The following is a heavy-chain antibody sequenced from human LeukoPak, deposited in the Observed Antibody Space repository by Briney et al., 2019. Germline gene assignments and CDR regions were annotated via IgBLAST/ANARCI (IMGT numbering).Heavy chain of an antibody. V-gene: IGHV4-39*01. CDR1: GGSISSSSYY. J-gene: IGHJ4*02. Sequence: SETLSLTCTVSGGSISSSSYYWGWIRQPPGKGLEWIGSIYYSGSTYYNPSLKSRVTISVDTSKNQFSLKLSSVTAADTAVYYCARRLYDYNDDYWGQGTLVTVSS. D-gene: IGHD5-24*01. CDR3: ARRLYDYNDDY. CDR2: IYYSGST.